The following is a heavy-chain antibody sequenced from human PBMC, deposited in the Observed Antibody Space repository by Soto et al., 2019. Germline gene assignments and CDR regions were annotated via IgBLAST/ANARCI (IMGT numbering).Heavy chain of an antibody. J-gene: IGHJ6*02. CDR2: FSYDGTNK. CDR1: GFTFSTYG. Sequence: VQLVESGGGEVQPGRSLTISCAAPGFTFSTYGMHWVRQTPGKGLEWVAVFSYDGTNKFYSDSVKGRFTISRDNFKNTLTLQMNSLRADDTAVYSCAKDLQSYGDYDYYCYGMDVWGLGTRVTVSS. CDR3: AKDLQSYGDYDYYCYGMDV. D-gene: IGHD4-17*01. V-gene: IGHV3-30*18.